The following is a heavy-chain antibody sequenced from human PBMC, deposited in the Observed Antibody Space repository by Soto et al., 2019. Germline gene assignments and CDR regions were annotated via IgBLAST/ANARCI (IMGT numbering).Heavy chain of an antibody. CDR2: IIPIFGTA. V-gene: IGHV1-69*13. D-gene: IGHD3-3*01. CDR3: ARVGITIFGVVTYGMDV. J-gene: IGHJ6*02. Sequence: GASVKFSCKASGGTFSSYAISWVRQAPGQGLEWMGGIIPIFGTANYAQKFQGRVTITADESTSTAYMELSSLRSEDTAVYYCARVGITIFGVVTYGMDVWGQGTTVTVSS. CDR1: GGTFSSYA.